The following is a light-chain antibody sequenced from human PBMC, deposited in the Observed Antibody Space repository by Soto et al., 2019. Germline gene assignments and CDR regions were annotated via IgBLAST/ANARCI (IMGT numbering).Light chain of an antibody. CDR1: QGISSY. Sequence: AIRMTQSPSSFSASTGDRVTITCRASQGISSYLAWYQQKPGKAPKLLIYAASTLQSGVPSRFSGSGSGTDLTLTISCLQSEDFATYYCQQYYSYPWTFGPGTKVDIK. CDR2: AAS. V-gene: IGKV1-8*01. CDR3: QQYYSYPWT. J-gene: IGKJ3*01.